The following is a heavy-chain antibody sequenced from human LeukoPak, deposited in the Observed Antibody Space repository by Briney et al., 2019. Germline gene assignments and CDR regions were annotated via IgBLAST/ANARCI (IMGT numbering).Heavy chain of an antibody. D-gene: IGHD6-19*01. Sequence: PGGSLRLSCEASGFTFNTYAMTWVRQAPGKGLEWVSAIYPHGDPHYADSVKGRLTISRDNSKNSLYMQMETLRAEDTALYYCARAKLEPAGTGAFDIWGPGTVVTDSS. J-gene: IGHJ3*02. CDR2: IYPHGDP. CDR3: ARAKLEPAGTGAFDI. V-gene: IGHV3-23*01. CDR1: GFTFNTYA.